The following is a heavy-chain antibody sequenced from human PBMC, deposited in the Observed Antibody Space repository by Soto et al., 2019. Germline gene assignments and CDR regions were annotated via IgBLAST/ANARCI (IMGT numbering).Heavy chain of an antibody. D-gene: IGHD4-17*01. CDR3: ASAPVTTRLDY. Sequence: SETLSLTCTVSGGSISSYYWILIRQPPGKGLEWIGYIHHSGSTNYNPSLRSRVTISVDTSKSQFSLKLSSVTAADTAVYFCASAPVTTRLDYWGQGTLVTVSS. V-gene: IGHV4-59*01. CDR1: GGSISSYY. J-gene: IGHJ4*02. CDR2: IHHSGST.